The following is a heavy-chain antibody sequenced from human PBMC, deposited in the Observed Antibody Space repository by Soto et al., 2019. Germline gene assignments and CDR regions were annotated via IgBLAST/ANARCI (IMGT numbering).Heavy chain of an antibody. V-gene: IGHV4-59*08. CDR1: GGSISSYH. Sequence: QVQLQESGPGLVKPSETLSLSCTVSGGSISSYHWSWIRQTPGKGLEWIGYVHYSCGSNYNPSLKSRVAISLDTSKSQFSLKLTSVTATDTAVYYCARQGFGALHGLVYVWGQGTTVTVSS. D-gene: IGHD3-10*01. J-gene: IGHJ6*02. CDR2: VHYSCGS. CDR3: ARQGFGALHGLVYV.